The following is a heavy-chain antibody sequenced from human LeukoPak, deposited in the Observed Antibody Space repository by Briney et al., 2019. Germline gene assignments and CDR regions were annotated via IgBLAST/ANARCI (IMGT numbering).Heavy chain of an antibody. J-gene: IGHJ4*02. CDR2: IYYSGST. V-gene: IGHV4-59*01. Sequence: SSETLSPTCTVSGGSISSYYWNWIRQPPGKGLEWIGYIYYSGSTNYNPSLKSRVTISVDTSKNQFSLKLSSVTAADTAVYYCAREQGYYFDYWGQGTLVTVSS. CDR1: GGSISSYY. CDR3: AREQGYYFDY.